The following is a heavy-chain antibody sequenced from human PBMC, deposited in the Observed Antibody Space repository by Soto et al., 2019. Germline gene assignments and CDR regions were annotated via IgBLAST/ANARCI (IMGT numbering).Heavy chain of an antibody. D-gene: IGHD6-6*01. V-gene: IGHV3-30*18. Sequence: GGSLRLSCAASGFTFSSYGMHWVRQAPGKGLEWVAVISYDGSNKYYADSVKGRFTISRDNSKNTLYLQMNSLRVEDTAVYYCANMIAARPYFAYWGQGTLVTVSS. J-gene: IGHJ4*02. CDR3: ANMIAARPYFAY. CDR1: GFTFSSYG. CDR2: ISYDGSNK.